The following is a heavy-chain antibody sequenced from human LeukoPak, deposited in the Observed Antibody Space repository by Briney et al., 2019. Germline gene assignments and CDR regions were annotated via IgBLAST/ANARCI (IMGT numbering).Heavy chain of an antibody. V-gene: IGHV3-23*01. CDR1: GFTFSSFV. CDR3: ARSGYSYGSALYY. Sequence: GGSLRLSCAASGFTFSSFVMSWVRQAPGKGLEWVSVIGASGGSTYYADSVKGRFTISRDNSKNTLYLQMNSLRAEDTAVYYCARSGYSYGSALYYWGQGTLVTVSS. J-gene: IGHJ4*02. CDR2: IGASGGST. D-gene: IGHD5-18*01.